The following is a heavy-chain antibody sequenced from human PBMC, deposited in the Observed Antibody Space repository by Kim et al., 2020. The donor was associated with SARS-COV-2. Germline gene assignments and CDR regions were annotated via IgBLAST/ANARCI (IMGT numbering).Heavy chain of an antibody. Sequence: GGSLRLSCAASGFTFSSYGMHWVRQAPGKGLEWVAVIWYDGSNKYYADSVKGRFTISRDNSKNTLYLQMNSLRAEDTAVYYCAGDSNTNWNDAWDYWGQGTLVTVSS. CDR2: IWYDGSNK. V-gene: IGHV3-33*01. CDR1: GFTFSSYG. CDR3: AGDSNTNWNDAWDY. D-gene: IGHD1-1*01. J-gene: IGHJ4*02.